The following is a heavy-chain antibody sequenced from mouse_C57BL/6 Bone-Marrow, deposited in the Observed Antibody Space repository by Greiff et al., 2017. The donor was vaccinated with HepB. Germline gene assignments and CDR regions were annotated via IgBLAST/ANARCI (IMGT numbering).Heavy chain of an antibody. Sequence: VKLQESGAELAKPGALVKLSCKASGYTFTSYWMHWVKQRPGQGLEWIGYINPSSGYTKYNQKFKDKATLTPDKSSSTAYMQLSSLTYEDSAVYYCARNGNYKAMDYWGQGTSVTVSS. D-gene: IGHD2-1*01. CDR3: ARNGNYKAMDY. V-gene: IGHV1-7*01. J-gene: IGHJ4*01. CDR1: GYTFTSYW. CDR2: INPSSGYT.